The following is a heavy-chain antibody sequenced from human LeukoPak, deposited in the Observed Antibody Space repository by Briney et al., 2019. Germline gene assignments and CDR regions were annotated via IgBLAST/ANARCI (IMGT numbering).Heavy chain of an antibody. CDR3: AKGGGYYDSSGYLVFDY. J-gene: IGHJ4*02. V-gene: IGHV3-23*01. Sequence: GGSLRLSCEASGFTFSSYAMSWVRQAPGKWLEWVSAMTGSGGTAYYADSVKGRFTISRDNSKNTLYLQMNSLRAEDTAVYYCAKGGGYYDSSGYLVFDYWGQGTLVTVSS. CDR1: GFTFSSYA. CDR2: MTGSGGTA. D-gene: IGHD3-22*01.